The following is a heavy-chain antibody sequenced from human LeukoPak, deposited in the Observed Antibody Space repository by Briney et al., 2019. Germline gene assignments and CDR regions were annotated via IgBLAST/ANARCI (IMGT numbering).Heavy chain of an antibody. CDR1: GFTFGTYG. CDR3: ARDLTGSGSYPIDY. CDR2: ISSSSSYI. Sequence: GGSLRLSCAASGFTFGTYGMHWVRQAPGKGLEWVSSISSSSSYIYYADSVKGRFTISRDNAKKSLYLQMNSLRAEDTAVYYCARDLTGSGSYPIDYWGQGTLVTVSS. D-gene: IGHD1-26*01. V-gene: IGHV3-21*01. J-gene: IGHJ4*02.